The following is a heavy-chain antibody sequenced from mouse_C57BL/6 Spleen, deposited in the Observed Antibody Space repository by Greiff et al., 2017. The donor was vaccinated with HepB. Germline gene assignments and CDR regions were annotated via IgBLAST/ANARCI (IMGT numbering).Heavy chain of an antibody. CDR2: INPNNGGT. V-gene: IGHV1-26*01. D-gene: IGHD2-1*01. CDR3: ASHYGKGGMDY. CDR1: GYTFTDYY. J-gene: IGHJ4*01. Sequence: EVQLQQSGPELVKPGASVKISCKASGYTFTDYYMNWVKQSHGKSLEWIGDINPNNGGTSYNQKFKGKATLTVDKSSSTAYMELRSLTSEDSAVYYCASHYGKGGMDYWGQGTSVTVSS.